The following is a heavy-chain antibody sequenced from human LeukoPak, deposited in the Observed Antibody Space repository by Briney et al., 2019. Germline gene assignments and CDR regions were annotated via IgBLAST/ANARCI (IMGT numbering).Heavy chain of an antibody. J-gene: IGHJ3*02. D-gene: IGHD5-18*01. Sequence: PGGSLRLSCAASGFTFSSYWMSWVRQAPGKGLEWVANIKQDGSEKYYVDSVKGRFTISRDNAKNSLYLQMNSLRAEDTAVCYCRGIQLWARTYAFDIWGQGTMVTVSS. CDR3: RGIQLWARTYAFDI. V-gene: IGHV3-7*01. CDR2: IKQDGSEK. CDR1: GFTFSSYW.